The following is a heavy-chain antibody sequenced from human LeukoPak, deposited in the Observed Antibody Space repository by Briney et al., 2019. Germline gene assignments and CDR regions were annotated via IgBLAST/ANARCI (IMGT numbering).Heavy chain of an antibody. CDR1: GGSFSSSTYY. Sequence: SETLSLTCTVSGGSFSSSTYYWGRIRQPPGKGLEWIGSIYYSGSTYYNQSLKSRVTISADTSKNQFSLKVTSVTAADTAVYYCARHYYDSSGYYPWYFDYWGQGTLVTVSS. J-gene: IGHJ4*02. CDR2: IYYSGST. V-gene: IGHV4-39*01. D-gene: IGHD3-22*01. CDR3: ARHYYDSSGYYPWYFDY.